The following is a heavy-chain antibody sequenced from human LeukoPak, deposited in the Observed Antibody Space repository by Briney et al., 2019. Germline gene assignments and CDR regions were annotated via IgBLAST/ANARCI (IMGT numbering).Heavy chain of an antibody. CDR3: AREADYDSSGYSVDY. J-gene: IGHJ4*02. V-gene: IGHV3-21*04. D-gene: IGHD3-22*01. CDR1: GFTFSSYS. CDR2: ISRSSSYT. Sequence: GGSLRLSCAASGFTFSSYSMNWVRQAPGKGLEWVSNISRSSSYTNYADSVKGRFTISRDNAKNSLYLQMNSLRAEDTAVYYCAREADYDSSGYSVDYWGQGTLVTVSS.